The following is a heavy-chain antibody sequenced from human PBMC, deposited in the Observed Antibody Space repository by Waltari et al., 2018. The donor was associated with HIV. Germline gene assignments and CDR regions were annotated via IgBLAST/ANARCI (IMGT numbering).Heavy chain of an antibody. Sequence: EVQLVESGGRLVQPGRSLRLSCAASGFTFDKYAMPWVRQAPGKGLEWVSGISWNSGSIGYVDSVKGRFTISRDNAKNRLYLQMNSLRVEDTALYYCAKDPGPTTVTTLFDSWGQGTLVTVSS. CDR3: AKDPGPTTVTTLFDS. CDR1: GFTFDKYA. V-gene: IGHV3-9*01. J-gene: IGHJ4*02. D-gene: IGHD4-17*01. CDR2: ISWNSGSI.